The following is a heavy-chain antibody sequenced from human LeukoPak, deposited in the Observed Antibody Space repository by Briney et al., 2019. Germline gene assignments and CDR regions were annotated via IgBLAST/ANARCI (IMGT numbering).Heavy chain of an antibody. D-gene: IGHD5-18*01. CDR2: ISAYNGNT. Sequence: ASVKVSCKASGYTFTSYGISWVRQAPGQGLEWMGWISAYNGNTNYAQKLQGRVTMTRDTSISTAYMELSRLRSDDTAVYYCARDSAPGDTYGLLGIDSWGQGTLVTVSS. J-gene: IGHJ4*02. CDR3: ARDSAPGDTYGLLGIDS. V-gene: IGHV1-18*01. CDR1: GYTFTSYG.